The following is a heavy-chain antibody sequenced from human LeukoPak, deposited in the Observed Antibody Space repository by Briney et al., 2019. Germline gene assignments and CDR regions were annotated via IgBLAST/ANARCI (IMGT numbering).Heavy chain of an antibody. CDR1: GFTFSGSA. V-gene: IGHV3-73*01. J-gene: IGHJ4*02. CDR2: IRSKANSYAT. Sequence: GGSLRLSCAASGFTFSGSAMHWVRQASGKGLEWVGRIRSKANSYATAYAASVKGRFAISRDDSKNTAYLQMNSLRAEDTAVYYCAKDTSYYGSGSYRTPLDYWGQGTLVTVSS. D-gene: IGHD3-10*01. CDR3: AKDTSYYGSGSYRTPLDY.